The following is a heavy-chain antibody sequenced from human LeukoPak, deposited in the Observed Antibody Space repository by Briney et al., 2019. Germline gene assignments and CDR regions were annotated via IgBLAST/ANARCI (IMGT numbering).Heavy chain of an antibody. CDR1: GFTFSSYA. J-gene: IGHJ3*02. V-gene: IGHV3-23*01. D-gene: IGHD3-16*01. Sequence: GGSLRLSCAAAGFTFSSYAMSWVRQAPGKGLEWVSGITNSGGSTYYADSVKGRFTISRDNSKNTLYLQMNSLRAEDTAVYYCVHYDYVRGAFDIWGQGTMVTVSS. CDR2: ITNSGGST. CDR3: VHYDYVRGAFDI.